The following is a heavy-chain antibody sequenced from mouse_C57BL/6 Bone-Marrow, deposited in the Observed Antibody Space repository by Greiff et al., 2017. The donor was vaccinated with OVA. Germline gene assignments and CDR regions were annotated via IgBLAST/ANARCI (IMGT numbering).Heavy chain of an antibody. D-gene: IGHD3-1*01. CDR2: IYPGDGDT. V-gene: IGHV1-82*01. Sequence: QVQLQQSGPELVKPGASVKISCKASGYAFSSSWMNWVKQRPGKGLEWIGRIYPGDGDTNYNGKFKGKATLTADKSSSTAYMQLSSLTSEDSAVYFCARKGGGPCYAMDYWGQGTSVTVSS. CDR3: ARKGGGPCYAMDY. J-gene: IGHJ4*01. CDR1: GYAFSSSW.